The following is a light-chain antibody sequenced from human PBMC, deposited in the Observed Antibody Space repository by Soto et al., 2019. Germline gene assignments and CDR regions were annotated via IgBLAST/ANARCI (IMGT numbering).Light chain of an antibody. V-gene: IGLV2-14*01. Sequence: QSALTQPASVSGSPGPSITISCTGTSSDVGSYNSVSWYQQYQGKAPKLMIYDVSNRPSGVSFRFSVSKSGNAASRTISGPQAEAEADSDCSSYTTSSTHVVFGGGTKLTVL. CDR2: DVS. CDR1: SSDVGSYNS. J-gene: IGLJ2*01. CDR3: SSYTTSSTHVV.